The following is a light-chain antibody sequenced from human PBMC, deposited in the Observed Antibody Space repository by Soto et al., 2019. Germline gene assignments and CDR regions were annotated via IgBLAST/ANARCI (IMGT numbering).Light chain of an antibody. Sequence: EIVMTQSPATLSVSPGERATLSCRASQSVSSNLAWYQQKPGQTPKLLIYVASTRATGIPARFSGSGSGTEFTHPISSLQSEDFAVYYCQQYSVWPLTFGGGTKVEFK. CDR3: QQYSVWPLT. CDR2: VAS. J-gene: IGKJ4*01. V-gene: IGKV3-15*01. CDR1: QSVSSN.